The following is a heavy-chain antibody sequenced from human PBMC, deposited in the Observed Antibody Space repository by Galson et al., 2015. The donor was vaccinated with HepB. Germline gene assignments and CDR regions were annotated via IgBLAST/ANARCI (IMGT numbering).Heavy chain of an antibody. CDR1: GGSVSSGSYY. D-gene: IGHD5-12*01. V-gene: IGHV4-61*01. CDR2: IYYSGST. CDR3: ARAASWYSGYSYYFDY. Sequence: SLTCTVSGGSVSSGSYYWSWIRQPPGKGLEWIGYIYYSGSTNYNPSLKSRVTISVDTSKNQFSLKLSAVTAADTAVYYCARAASWYSGYSYYFDYWGQGTLVTVSS. J-gene: IGHJ4*02.